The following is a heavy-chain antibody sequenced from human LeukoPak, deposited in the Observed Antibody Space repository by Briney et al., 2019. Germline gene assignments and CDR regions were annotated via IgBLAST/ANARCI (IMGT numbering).Heavy chain of an antibody. Sequence: PGRSLRLSCAASGFTFSSYAMHWVRQAPGKGLEWVAVISYDGSNKYYADSVKGRFTISGDNSKNTLYLQMNSLRAEDTAVYYCARGEWGYCSSTSCPVPNAFDIWGQGTMVTVSS. CDR1: GFTFSSYA. CDR2: ISYDGSNK. J-gene: IGHJ3*02. D-gene: IGHD2-2*01. CDR3: ARGEWGYCSSTSCPVPNAFDI. V-gene: IGHV3-30-3*01.